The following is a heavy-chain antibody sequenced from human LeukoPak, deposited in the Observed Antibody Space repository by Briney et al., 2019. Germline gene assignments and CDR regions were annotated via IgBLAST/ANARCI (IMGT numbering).Heavy chain of an antibody. D-gene: IGHD4-17*01. CDR2: ISAYSGNT. Sequence: ASVKVSCKASGYTFTSYGISWVRQAPGQGLEWMAWISAYSGNTEYAQKMQGRVTMTTDTSTSTAYMELRNLISDDSAVYFYARDAVSTVTEGGVDYWGQGTLVTVSS. V-gene: IGHV1-18*01. CDR1: GYTFTSYG. CDR3: ARDAVSTVTEGGVDY. J-gene: IGHJ4*02.